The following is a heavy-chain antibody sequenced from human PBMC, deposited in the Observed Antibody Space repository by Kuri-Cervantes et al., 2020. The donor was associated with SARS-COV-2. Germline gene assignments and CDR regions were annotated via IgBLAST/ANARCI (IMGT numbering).Heavy chain of an antibody. CDR2: ITISGLST. Sequence: GGSLRLSCGASGFTFSHYAMSWFRQAPGKGLEWVSTITISGLSTHYADSVKGRFTISRDNSKNTVYLQMNSLRADDTAVYYCAKIAGYNRGWYDDWGQGTLVTVSS. V-gene: IGHV3-23*01. D-gene: IGHD6-13*01. CDR3: AKIAGYNRGWYDD. CDR1: GFTFSHYA. J-gene: IGHJ5*02.